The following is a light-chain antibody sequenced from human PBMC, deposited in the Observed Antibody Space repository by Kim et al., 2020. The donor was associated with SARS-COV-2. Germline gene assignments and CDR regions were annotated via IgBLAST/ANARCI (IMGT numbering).Light chain of an antibody. J-gene: IGKJ1*01. CDR1: QSVSTY. CDR2: AAS. V-gene: IGKV1-39*01. Sequence: AAARDRVTITCRASQSVSTYLNWYQQKPGKAPKLRIYAASSLQSGVPSRFSGSRSGTDFTLTISTLQPEDFATYYCQQTYNAPRTFGQGTKVDIK. CDR3: QQTYNAPRT.